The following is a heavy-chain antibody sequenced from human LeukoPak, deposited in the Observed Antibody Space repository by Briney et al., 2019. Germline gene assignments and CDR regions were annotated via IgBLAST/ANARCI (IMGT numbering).Heavy chain of an antibody. V-gene: IGHV3-48*03. Sequence: GGSLRLSCAASGFTFSNYEMNWVRQAPVKGLEWVSYISSSGSTIYYADSVKGRFTISRDNAKNSLYLQMNSLRAEDTAVYYCARDRYYDIDWGQGTLVTVSS. CDR2: ISSSGSTI. CDR3: ARDRYYDID. J-gene: IGHJ4*02. CDR1: GFTFSNYE. D-gene: IGHD3-9*01.